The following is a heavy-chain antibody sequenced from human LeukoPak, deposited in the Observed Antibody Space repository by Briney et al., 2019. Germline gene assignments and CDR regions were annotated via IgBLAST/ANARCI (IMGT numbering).Heavy chain of an antibody. Sequence: ASVKVSCKASGYTFTSYYIHWVRQAPGQGFEWMGIINPIGGTTDYAQKFQGRVTVTRDTSTSTVYMELSSLRSEDTAVYYCARQQGLQNLNFDYWGQGTLVTVSS. V-gene: IGHV1-46*01. CDR1: GYTFTSYY. CDR3: ARQQGLQNLNFDY. D-gene: IGHD4-11*01. J-gene: IGHJ4*02. CDR2: INPIGGTT.